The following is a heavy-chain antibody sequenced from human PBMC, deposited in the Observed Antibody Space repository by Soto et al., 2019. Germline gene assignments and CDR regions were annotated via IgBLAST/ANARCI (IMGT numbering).Heavy chain of an antibody. CDR1: GGSFSGYY. D-gene: IGHD3-16*02. CDR3: ARGRIVYDYVWGSYRHNWFDP. Sequence: QVQLQQWGAGLLKPSETLSLTCAVYGGSFSGYYWSWIRQPPGKGLEWIGEINHSGSTNYNPSLKSRVTISVDTSKTPFSLKLSSVTAADTAVYYCARGRIVYDYVWGSYRHNWFDPWGQGTLVTVSS. CDR2: INHSGST. J-gene: IGHJ5*02. V-gene: IGHV4-34*01.